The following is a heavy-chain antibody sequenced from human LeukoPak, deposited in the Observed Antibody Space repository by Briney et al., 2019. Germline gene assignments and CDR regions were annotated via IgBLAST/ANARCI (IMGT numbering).Heavy chain of an antibody. CDR2: TFYRSKWNN. Sequence: SQTLSLTCAISGDSVSSNTVAWNWVRQSPSRGLEWLGRTFYRSKWNNEYALSVKSRITINPDTSKNQSSLQLDSVTPEDTAMYYCARGYYGMDVWGQGTTVTVSS. CDR3: ARGYYGMDV. J-gene: IGHJ6*02. CDR1: GDSVSSNTVA. V-gene: IGHV6-1*01.